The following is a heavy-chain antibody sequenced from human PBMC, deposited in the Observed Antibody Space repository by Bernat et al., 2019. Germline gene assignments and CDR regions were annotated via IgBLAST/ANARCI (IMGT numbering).Heavy chain of an antibody. D-gene: IGHD2-2*01. Sequence: QVQLVESGGGVVQPGRSLRLSCAASGFTFSSYGMHWVRQAPGKGLEWVAVISYDGSNNYSADSVKGRFTISRDNSKNTLYLQMNSLRAEDTAVYYCAKGSIHVSYYYGMDIWGQGTTVTVSS. J-gene: IGHJ6*02. CDR1: GFTFSSYG. V-gene: IGHV3-30*18. CDR2: ISYDGSNN. CDR3: AKGSIHVSYYYGMDI.